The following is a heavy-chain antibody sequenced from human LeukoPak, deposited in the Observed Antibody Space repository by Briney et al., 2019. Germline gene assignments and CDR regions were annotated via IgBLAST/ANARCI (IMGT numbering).Heavy chain of an antibody. J-gene: IGHJ4*02. D-gene: IGHD6-13*01. V-gene: IGHV3-9*01. CDR2: ISWNSGSI. CDR1: GFTFDDYA. Sequence: GRSLRLSCAASGFTFDDYAMPWVRQAPGKGLEWVSGISWNSGSIGYADSVKGRFTISRDNAKNSLYLQMNSLRAEDTALYYCAKDTTPYSSSYDYWGQGTLVTVSS. CDR3: AKDTTPYSSSYDY.